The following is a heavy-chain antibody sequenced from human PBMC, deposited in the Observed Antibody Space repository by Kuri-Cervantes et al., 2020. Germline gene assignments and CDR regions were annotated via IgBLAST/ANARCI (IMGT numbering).Heavy chain of an antibody. D-gene: IGHD3-10*01. CDR2: IYSGGST. CDR3: TNWRGGGDY. V-gene: IGHV3-53*01. Sequence: GESLKISCAASGFTVSSNYMCWVRQAPGKGLEWVSVIYSGGSTYYADSVKGRFTISRDNAKNSLYLQMNSLRAEDTAVYFCTNWRGGGDYWGQGTLVTVSS. J-gene: IGHJ4*02. CDR1: GFTVSSNY.